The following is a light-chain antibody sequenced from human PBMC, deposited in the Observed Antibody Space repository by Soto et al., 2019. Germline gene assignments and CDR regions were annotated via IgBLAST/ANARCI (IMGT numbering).Light chain of an antibody. CDR3: QSYDSSLSGYV. Sequence: QSVLTQPPSVSEAPGQRVTISCTGSSSNIGAGYEAHWYQQVPGTAPKHLIYENNNRPSGVPDRFSGSKSGTSASLSITGLQAEDEAEYYCQSYDSSLSGYVFGTGTKLTVL. CDR1: SSNIGAGYE. CDR2: ENN. J-gene: IGLJ1*01. V-gene: IGLV1-40*01.